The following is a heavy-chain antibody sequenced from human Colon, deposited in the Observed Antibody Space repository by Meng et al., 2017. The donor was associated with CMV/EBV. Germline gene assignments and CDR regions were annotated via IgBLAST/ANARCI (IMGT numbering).Heavy chain of an antibody. V-gene: IGHV3-7*01. CDR2: IKEDGSEK. J-gene: IGHJ3*02. CDR3: ARDPFIKAFDI. CDR1: GFTFSNYW. Sequence: WGSLRLSCAASGFTFSNYWMTWLRQAPGRGLELVAHIKEDGSEKYFVGSVKGRFTISRDNAKNSLYLQMNSLRAEDTAVYYCARDPFIKAFDIWGQGTMVTVS.